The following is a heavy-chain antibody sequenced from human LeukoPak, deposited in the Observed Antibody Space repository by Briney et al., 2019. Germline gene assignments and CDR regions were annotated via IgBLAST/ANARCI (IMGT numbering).Heavy chain of an antibody. D-gene: IGHD2-2*01. Sequence: SETLSLTCAVYGGSFSGYYWSWIRQPPGKGLEWIGEINHSGSTNYNPSLKSRVTTSVDTSKNQFSLKLSSVTAADTAVYYCARRGYCSSTSCYARLHYYYYYYMDVWGKGTTVTVSS. CDR1: GGSFSGYY. V-gene: IGHV4-34*01. CDR3: ARRGYCSSTSCYARLHYYYYYYMDV. CDR2: INHSGST. J-gene: IGHJ6*03.